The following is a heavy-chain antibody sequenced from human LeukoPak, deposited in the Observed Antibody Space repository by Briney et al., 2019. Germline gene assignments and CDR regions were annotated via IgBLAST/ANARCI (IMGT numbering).Heavy chain of an antibody. D-gene: IGHD1-26*01. V-gene: IGHV3-7*05. Sequence: GGSLRLSCAASGFTFNTYWMHWVRQAPGKGLEWVAMIKPDGSEKYYVDSVKGLFTISRDNAKNSLYLQMSSLRAEDTAVYYCTRDASGDTNSGPRMDVWGQGTTVTVSS. CDR1: GFTFNTYW. J-gene: IGHJ6*02. CDR3: TRDASGDTNSGPRMDV. CDR2: IKPDGSEK.